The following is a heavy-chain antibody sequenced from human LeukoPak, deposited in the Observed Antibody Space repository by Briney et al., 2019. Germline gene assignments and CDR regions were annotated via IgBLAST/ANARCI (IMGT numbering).Heavy chain of an antibody. CDR3: ARALGSSWYWVDP. CDR1: GGSISSGGYY. Sequence: PSETLSLTCTVSGGSISSGGYYWSWIRQHPGKGLEWIGYIYYSGSTYYNPSLKSRVTISVDTSKNQFSLKLSSVTAADTAVYCCARALGSSWYWVDPWGQGTLVTVSS. J-gene: IGHJ5*02. CDR2: IYYSGST. V-gene: IGHV4-31*03. D-gene: IGHD6-13*01.